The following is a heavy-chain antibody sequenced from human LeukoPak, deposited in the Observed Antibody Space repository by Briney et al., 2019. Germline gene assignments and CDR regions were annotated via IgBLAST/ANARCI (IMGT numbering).Heavy chain of an antibody. D-gene: IGHD5-24*01. J-gene: IGHJ4*02. V-gene: IGHV4-4*07. Sequence: PSETLSLTCTVSGGSISNYYWTWIRQPAGKGLEWIGRIYTSGSTNYNPSLMSRVTMSVDTSKNQFSLKLSSVTAADTAVYYCARERRKRDGYFDYWGQGTLVTVSS. CDR1: GGSISNYY. CDR2: IYTSGST. CDR3: ARERRKRDGYFDY.